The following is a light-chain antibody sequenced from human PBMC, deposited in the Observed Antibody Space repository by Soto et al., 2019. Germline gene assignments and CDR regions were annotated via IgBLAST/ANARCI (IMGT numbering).Light chain of an antibody. CDR3: GAWDDSLNGVV. J-gene: IGLJ3*02. Sequence: QSVLTQPPSASGTPGQRVTISCSGSSSNIGSYSVNWYQQLPGTAPKLLIYSNNQRPSGVPDRFSGSKSGTSASLVISGLQSEDEADYYCGAWDDSLNGVVFGGGTKVTVL. CDR1: SSNIGSYS. CDR2: SNN. V-gene: IGLV1-44*01.